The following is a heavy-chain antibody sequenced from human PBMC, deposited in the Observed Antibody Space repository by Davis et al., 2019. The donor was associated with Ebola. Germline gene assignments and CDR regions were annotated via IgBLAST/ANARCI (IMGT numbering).Heavy chain of an antibody. CDR2: IDPRDSYT. D-gene: IGHD2/OR15-2a*01. V-gene: IGHV5-10-1*01. J-gene: IGHJ6*03. Sequence: PGGSLRLSCKGSGYTFTSDWISWVRQMPGKGLEWMGRIDPRDSYTNYSPSFQGHVTISADKSISTAYLQWSSLKASDTGIYFCARLQVISGTSDYYYYYMAVWGKGTTVSVSS. CDR3: ARLQVISGTSDYYYYYMAV. CDR1: GYTFTSDW.